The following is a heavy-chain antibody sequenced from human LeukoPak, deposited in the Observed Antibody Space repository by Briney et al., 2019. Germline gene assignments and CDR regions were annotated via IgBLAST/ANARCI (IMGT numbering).Heavy chain of an antibody. Sequence: ASVKVSCKASGGTFSSYAISWVRQVPGQGLEWMGGIIPIFGTANYAQKFQGRVTITADESTSTAYMELSSLRSEDTAVYYCARDYYGSGSYYKPFDYWGQGTLVTVSS. D-gene: IGHD3-10*01. J-gene: IGHJ4*02. CDR1: GGTFSSYA. CDR2: IIPIFGTA. CDR3: ARDYYGSGSYYKPFDY. V-gene: IGHV1-69*01.